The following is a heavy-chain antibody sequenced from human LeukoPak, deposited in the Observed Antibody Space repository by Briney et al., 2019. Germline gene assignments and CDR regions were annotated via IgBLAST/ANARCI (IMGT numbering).Heavy chain of an antibody. V-gene: IGHV1-18*01. Sequence: ASVKVSCKASGYTFTSYGISWVRQAPGQGLEWMGWISAYNGNTNYAQKLQGRVTMTTDTSTSTAYMELRSLGSDDTAVYYCAREDYYDSSGYYPYWGQGTLVTVSS. CDR1: GYTFTSYG. CDR2: ISAYNGNT. J-gene: IGHJ4*02. D-gene: IGHD3-22*01. CDR3: AREDYYDSSGYYPY.